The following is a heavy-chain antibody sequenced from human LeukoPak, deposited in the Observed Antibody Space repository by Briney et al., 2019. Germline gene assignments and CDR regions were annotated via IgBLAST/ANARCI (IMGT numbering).Heavy chain of an antibody. J-gene: IGHJ6*03. V-gene: IGHV4-59*01. CDR3: ARYRTQYYYGSGSYLGIYYMDV. CDR2: IYYSGST. D-gene: IGHD3-10*01. CDR1: GGSISSYY. Sequence: SETLSLTCTVSGGSISSYYWSWIRQPPGKGLEWIGYIYYSGSTNYNPSLKSRVTISVDTSKNQFSLKLSSVTAEDTAVYYCARYRTQYYYGSGSYLGIYYMDVWGKGTTVTISS.